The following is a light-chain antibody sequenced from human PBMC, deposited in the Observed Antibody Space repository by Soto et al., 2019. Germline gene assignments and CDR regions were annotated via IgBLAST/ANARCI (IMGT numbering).Light chain of an antibody. CDR2: GAS. CDR3: LQHNTDPWT. Sequence: DIQMTQSPSTLSASVGDRVTITCRASQSIRNWLAWYQDKPGKAPKLLIYGASSLESGVPSRFSGSGSGSEFTLTISSLQAEDFATYFCLQHNTDPWTFGQGTKVDI. CDR1: QSIRNW. V-gene: IGKV1-5*01. J-gene: IGKJ1*01.